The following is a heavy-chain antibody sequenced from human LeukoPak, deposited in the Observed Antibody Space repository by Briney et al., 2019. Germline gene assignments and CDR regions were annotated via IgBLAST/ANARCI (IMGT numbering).Heavy chain of an antibody. D-gene: IGHD1-26*01. Sequence: PGGSLRLSCAASGFTFSNYRMNWVRQAPGKGLEWVSSISSSDNFIYYANSVKGRFTISRDNAKNSPYLQMNSLRAEDTAVYYCAREVGATTLDYWGQGTLVTVSS. CDR2: ISSSDNFI. J-gene: IGHJ4*02. CDR1: GFTFSNYR. CDR3: AREVGATTLDY. V-gene: IGHV3-21*01.